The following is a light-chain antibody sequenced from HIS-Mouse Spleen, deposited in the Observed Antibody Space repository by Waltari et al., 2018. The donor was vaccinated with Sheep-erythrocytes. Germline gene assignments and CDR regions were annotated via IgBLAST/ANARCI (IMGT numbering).Light chain of an antibody. V-gene: IGKV1-6*01. J-gene: IGKJ1*01. Sequence: AVQMTQSLSSLSASVGDSVTITCRAVHGIRNDLGWYQQKPWKAPKLLIYAASSLQSGVPSRFSGSGSGTDFTLTISSLQPEDFATYYCLQDYNYPWTFGQGTKVEIK. CDR3: LQDYNYPWT. CDR2: AAS. CDR1: HGIRND.